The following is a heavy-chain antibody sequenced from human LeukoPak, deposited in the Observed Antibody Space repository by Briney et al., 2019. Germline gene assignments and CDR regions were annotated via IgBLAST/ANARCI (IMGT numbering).Heavy chain of an antibody. D-gene: IGHD4-17*01. Sequence: RWASVKVSCKASGYTFTKYGITWVRQAPGQGLEWMGWISTYNGNTNYAQKLQGRVTMTTDTSTSTAYMELRSLISDDAAVYYCARGDDYGDYWGLYWGQGTLVTVSS. CDR1: GYTFTKYG. CDR2: ISTYNGNT. CDR3: ARGDDYGDYWGLY. V-gene: IGHV1-18*01. J-gene: IGHJ4*02.